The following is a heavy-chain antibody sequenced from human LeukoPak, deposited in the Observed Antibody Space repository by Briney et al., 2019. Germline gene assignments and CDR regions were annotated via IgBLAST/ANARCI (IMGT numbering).Heavy chain of an antibody. D-gene: IGHD5-12*01. CDR3: ARGIMATNWIYYYYNYMDV. CDR2: INPNSGGT. J-gene: IGHJ6*03. CDR1: GYTFTGYY. Sequence: ASVKVSCKASGYTFTGYYMHWVRQAPGQGLEWMGWINPNSGGTNSAQKFQGRVTMTRDTSIRTAYMVLSRLRSDDTAVYYCARGIMATNWIYYYYNYMDVWGKGTTVTVSS. V-gene: IGHV1-2*02.